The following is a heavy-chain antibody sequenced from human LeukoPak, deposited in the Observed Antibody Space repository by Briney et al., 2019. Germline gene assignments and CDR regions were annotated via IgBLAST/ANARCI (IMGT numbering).Heavy chain of an antibody. CDR3: ARTDSHFDY. V-gene: IGHV4-38-2*02. CDR2: IYHSGSTLYHSGTT. Sequence: SETLSLTCSVSGYSISSDYYWGWIRQPPGKGLEWIGTIYHSGSTLYHSGTTYYKPSLKSRDTISVDTSKNQFSLKLSSVTAADTAVYYCARTDSHFDYWGQGTLVTVSS. J-gene: IGHJ4*02. CDR1: GYSISSDYY.